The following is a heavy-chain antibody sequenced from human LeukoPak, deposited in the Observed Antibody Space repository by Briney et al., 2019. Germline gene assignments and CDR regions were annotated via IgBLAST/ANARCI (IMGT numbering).Heavy chain of an antibody. Sequence: GGSLRLSCAASGFTVSSSYMSWVRQAPGKGLEWVSVIYSGGSTYYADSVKGRFTISRDNSKNTLYLQMNSLRAEDTAVYYCARGGAAPTPYYYYYMDVWGKGTTVTVSS. V-gene: IGHV3-53*01. J-gene: IGHJ6*03. CDR1: GFTVSSSY. CDR3: ARGGAAPTPYYYYYMDV. D-gene: IGHD6-13*01. CDR2: IYSGGST.